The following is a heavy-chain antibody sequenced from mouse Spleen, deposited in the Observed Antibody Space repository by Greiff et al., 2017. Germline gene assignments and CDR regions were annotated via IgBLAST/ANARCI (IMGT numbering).Heavy chain of an antibody. D-gene: IGHD4-1*02. J-gene: IGHJ3*01. CDR1: GYTFTDYE. V-gene: IGHV1-15*01. Sequence: QVQLKESGAELVRPGASVTLSCKASGYTFTDYEMHWVKQTPVHGLEWIGAIDPETGGTAYNQKFKGKAILTADKSSSTAYMELRSLTSEDSAVYYCTTTGTSAPWFAYWGQGTLVTVSA. CDR2: IDPETGGT. CDR3: TTTGTSAPWFAY.